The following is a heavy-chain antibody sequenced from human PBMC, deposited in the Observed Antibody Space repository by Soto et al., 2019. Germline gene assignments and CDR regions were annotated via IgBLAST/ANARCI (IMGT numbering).Heavy chain of an antibody. CDR2: ISAYNGNT. CDR1: GYTFSNYG. D-gene: IGHD2-15*01. V-gene: IGHV1-18*01. CDR3: ARLGYCSGGSCYSPPPNWFDP. Sequence: ASVKVSCKTSGYTFSNYGITWVRQAPGQPLEWLGWISAYNGNTNYAQKLQGRVTMTTDTSTSTAYMELRSLRSDDTAVYYCARLGYCSGGSCYSPPPNWFDPWGQGTLVTVSS. J-gene: IGHJ5*02.